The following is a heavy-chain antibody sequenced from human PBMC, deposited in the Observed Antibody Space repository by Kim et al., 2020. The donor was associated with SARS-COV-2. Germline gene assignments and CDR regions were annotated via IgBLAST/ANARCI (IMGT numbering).Heavy chain of an antibody. D-gene: IGHD3-22*01. CDR3: ARERGSGYYDFDY. Sequence: YADSVKGRFTISRDNSKNTLYLQMNSLRAEDTAVYYCARERGSGYYDFDYWGQGTLVTVSS. V-gene: IGHV3-66*01. J-gene: IGHJ4*02.